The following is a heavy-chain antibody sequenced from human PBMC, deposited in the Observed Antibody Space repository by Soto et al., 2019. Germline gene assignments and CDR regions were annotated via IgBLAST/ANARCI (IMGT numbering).Heavy chain of an antibody. CDR1: GFTFSSYA. Sequence: QVQLVESGGGVVQPGRSLRLSCAASGFTFSSYAMHWVRQAPGKGLEWVAVISYDGSNKYYADSVKGRFTISRDNSKNTLYLPMNSLRAEDTAVYYCARGRSNLPPTYGMDVWGQGTTVTVSS. V-gene: IGHV3-30-3*01. D-gene: IGHD4-4*01. J-gene: IGHJ6*02. CDR3: ARGRSNLPPTYGMDV. CDR2: ISYDGSNK.